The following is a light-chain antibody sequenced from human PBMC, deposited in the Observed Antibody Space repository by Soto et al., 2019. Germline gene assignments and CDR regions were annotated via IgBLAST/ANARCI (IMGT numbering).Light chain of an antibody. CDR1: QGISSY. J-gene: IGKJ4*01. CDR3: QQYYSDRLT. V-gene: IGKV1-8*01. Sequence: AIRMTQSPSSLSASTGDRVTITCRASQGISSYLAWYQQKPGKAPKLLIYAASTLQSGVPSRFSGSGSGTDFTLTISCLQSEDFATYYCQQYYSDRLTFGGGTKVEIK. CDR2: AAS.